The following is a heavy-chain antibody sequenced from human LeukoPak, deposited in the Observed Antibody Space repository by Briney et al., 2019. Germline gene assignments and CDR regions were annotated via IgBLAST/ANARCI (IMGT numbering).Heavy chain of an antibody. Sequence: GASVKVSCKASGYTFTSYAMHWVRQAPGQRLEWMGWINAGNGNTKYSQKFQGRVTITRDTSASTAYMELSSLRSEDTAVYYCARGPGDGETINYYYGMDVWGQGTTVTVSS. CDR3: ARGPGDGETINYYYGMDV. V-gene: IGHV1-3*01. CDR1: GYTFTSYA. J-gene: IGHJ6*02. D-gene: IGHD3-10*01. CDR2: INAGNGNT.